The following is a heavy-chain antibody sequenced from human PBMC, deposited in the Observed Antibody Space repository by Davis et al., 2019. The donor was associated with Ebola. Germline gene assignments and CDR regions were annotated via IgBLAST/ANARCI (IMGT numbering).Heavy chain of an antibody. CDR3: ARDRAGSTSNFDY. Sequence: PSETLSLTCTVSGGSISSYYWSWIRQPPGKGLEWIGYIYYSGSTNYNPSLKSRVTISVDTSKNQFSLKLSSVTAADTAVYYCARDRAGSTSNFDYWGQGTLVTVSS. CDR1: GGSISSYY. V-gene: IGHV4-59*01. D-gene: IGHD2-2*01. CDR2: IYYSGST. J-gene: IGHJ4*02.